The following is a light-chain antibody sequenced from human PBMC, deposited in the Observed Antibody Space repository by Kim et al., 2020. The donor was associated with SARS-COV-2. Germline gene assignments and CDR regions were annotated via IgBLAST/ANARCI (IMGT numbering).Light chain of an antibody. Sequence: SYELTQSPSVSVSPGQTARIPCSGDALPRQYAYWYQQKSGQAPVLVIYKDSERHSGIPERFSGSISVTTGTLTICEVQAEDEADYYCHSADSSGTYWVFGGGPQLTFL. CDR3: HSADSSGTYWV. J-gene: IGLJ3*02. CDR2: KDS. V-gene: IGLV3-25*03. CDR1: ALPRQY.